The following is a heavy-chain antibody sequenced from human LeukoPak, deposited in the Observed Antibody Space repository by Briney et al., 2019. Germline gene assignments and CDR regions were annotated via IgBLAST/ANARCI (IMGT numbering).Heavy chain of an antibody. D-gene: IGHD1-1*01. CDR1: GGSISTYY. Sequence: SETLSLTCTVSGGSISTYYWSWIRQPPGRGLEWIGFIHYSGTTNYNPSLKSRVTISVDTSKNQFSLKVNSVTAADTAVYYCARDGGHNWNLDYWGQGTLVTVSS. CDR3: ARDGGHNWNLDY. V-gene: IGHV4-59*12. J-gene: IGHJ4*02. CDR2: IHYSGTT.